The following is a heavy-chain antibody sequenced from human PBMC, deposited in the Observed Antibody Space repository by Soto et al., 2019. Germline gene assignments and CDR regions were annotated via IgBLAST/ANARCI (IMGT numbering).Heavy chain of an antibody. Sequence: GXPLRLSCAASGFTCSKAWRNWVLQAPGKGLEWVGRIKSKTDGGTTDYAAPVKGRFTISRDDSKNTLYLQMNSLKTQDTAVYYCTTLSITIFGVVLMDVWGQGTTVTVSS. CDR1: GFTCSKAW. CDR3: TTLSITIFGVVLMDV. D-gene: IGHD3-3*01. CDR2: IKSKTDGGTT. V-gene: IGHV3-15*07. J-gene: IGHJ6*02.